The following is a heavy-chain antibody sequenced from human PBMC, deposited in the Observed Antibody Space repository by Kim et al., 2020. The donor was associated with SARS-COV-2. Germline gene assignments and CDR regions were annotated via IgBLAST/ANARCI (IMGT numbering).Heavy chain of an antibody. CDR1: GYNFRSIA. CDR2: MNTNTGDP. J-gene: IGHJ2*01. D-gene: IGHD6-13*01. V-gene: IGHV7-4-1*02. CDR3: ATRYSSIYFDL. Sequence: ASVKVSCKASGYNFRSIAMHWVRQAPGQGLEWMGWMNTNTGDPTYAQGFTGRFVFSLDTSFSTAYLQISSLRADYTAVYFCATRYSSIYFDLLCHGSLFT.